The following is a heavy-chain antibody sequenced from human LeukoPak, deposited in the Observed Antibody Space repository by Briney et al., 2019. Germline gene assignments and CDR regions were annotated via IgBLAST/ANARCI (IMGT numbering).Heavy chain of an antibody. CDR3: ARDRYGDFEDY. CDR1: GYSISSGYY. Sequence: PSETLSLTCAVSGYSISSGYYWTWIRQPPGKGLEWIGYISYSGTPYYNPSLNSRVTISLDTSKNQFSLRLNSVTAADTAMYYCARDRYGDFEDYWGQGTLVTVSS. CDR2: ISYSGTP. V-gene: IGHV4-30-4*08. D-gene: IGHD4-17*01. J-gene: IGHJ4*02.